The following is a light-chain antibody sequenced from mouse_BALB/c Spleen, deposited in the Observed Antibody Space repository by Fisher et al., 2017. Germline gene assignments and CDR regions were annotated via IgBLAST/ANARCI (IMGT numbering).Light chain of an antibody. J-gene: IGKJ4*01. Sequence: DIVLTQSPAIMSASPGEKVTMTCRASSSVSSSYLHWYQQKPGFSPKLLIYSTSNLASGVPSRFSGSGSGTSYSLTISSMEAEDAATYYCQQWSSNPPTFGSGTKLEIK. CDR3: QQWSSNPPT. V-gene: IGKV4-57-1*01. CDR1: SSVSSSY. CDR2: STS.